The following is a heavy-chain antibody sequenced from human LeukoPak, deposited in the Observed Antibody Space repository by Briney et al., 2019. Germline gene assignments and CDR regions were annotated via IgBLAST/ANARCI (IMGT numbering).Heavy chain of an antibody. J-gene: IGHJ4*02. D-gene: IGHD5-18*01. CDR2: IHYSGST. CDR3: ARDFGPGYSYGYLDY. Sequence: SETLSLTCTVSGGSISSYYWSWIRQPPGKGLEWIGYIHYSGSTYYNPSLKSRVTISVDTSKNQFSLKLSSVTAADTAVYYCARDFGPGYSYGYLDYWGQGTLVTVSS. V-gene: IGHV4-59*12. CDR1: GGSISSYY.